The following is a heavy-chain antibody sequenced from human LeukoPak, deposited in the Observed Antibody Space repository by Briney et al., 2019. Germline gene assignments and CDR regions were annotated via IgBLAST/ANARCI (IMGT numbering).Heavy chain of an antibody. J-gene: IGHJ4*02. D-gene: IGHD7-27*01. Sequence: PGGSLRLSCAASGFTFRIYAMNWVRQAPGKGLEWVSGISDSGDSTYYADSVKGRFTISKGNSNNTLYLQMNSLRADDTAVYYCAKGDWGDYWGQGTLVTVSS. CDR1: GFTFRIYA. CDR3: AKGDWGDY. CDR2: ISDSGDST. V-gene: IGHV3-23*01.